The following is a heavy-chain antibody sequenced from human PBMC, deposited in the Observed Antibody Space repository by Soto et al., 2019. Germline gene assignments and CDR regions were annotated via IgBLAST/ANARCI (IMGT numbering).Heavy chain of an antibody. CDR2: ISHNDLN. CDR3: ARRTSSGAIDD. D-gene: IGHD2-8*02. J-gene: IGHJ4*02. CDR1: GDSVNTHDW. Sequence: PSETLSLTCAVSGDSVNTHDWWAWVRQPPGKSPEWIGEISHNDLNNYHPFLKTRLSFSISRDRSILHFSLSLSSVTATDTAVYFCARRTSSGAIDDWGQGKMVTVSS. V-gene: IGHV4-4*02.